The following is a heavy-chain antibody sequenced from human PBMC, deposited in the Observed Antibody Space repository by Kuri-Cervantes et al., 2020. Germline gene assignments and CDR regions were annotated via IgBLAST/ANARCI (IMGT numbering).Heavy chain of an antibody. Sequence: GESLKISCAASGFTFSNYAMSWVRQAPGKGLEWVSSISGSGGSSYHAVPVKGRCTISRDNSRNTLYLQMNSLRAEDTAVYYCAKELYYYDSSGYYPFDYWGQGTLVTVSS. CDR1: GFTFSNYA. CDR3: AKELYYYDSSGYYPFDY. D-gene: IGHD3-22*01. CDR2: ISGSGGSS. V-gene: IGHV3-23*01. J-gene: IGHJ4*02.